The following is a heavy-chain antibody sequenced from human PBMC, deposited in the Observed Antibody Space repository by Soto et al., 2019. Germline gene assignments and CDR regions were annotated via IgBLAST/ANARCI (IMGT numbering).Heavy chain of an antibody. CDR3: ASAGEYSSSFDY. D-gene: IGHD6-6*01. CDR1: GGSISSYY. Sequence: SETLSLTCTVSGGSISSYYWSWIRQPPGKGLEWIGSIYYSGSTNYNPSLKSRVTISVDTSKNQFSLKLSSVTAADTAVYYCASAGEYSSSFDYWGQGTLVTVSS. J-gene: IGHJ4*02. CDR2: IYYSGST. V-gene: IGHV4-59*08.